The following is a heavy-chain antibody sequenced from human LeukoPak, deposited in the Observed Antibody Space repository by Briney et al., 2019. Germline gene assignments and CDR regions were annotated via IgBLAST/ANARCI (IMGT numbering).Heavy chain of an antibody. Sequence: ASVKVSCKASGGTFSSYAISWVRQAPGQGLEWMGGIIPIFGTANYAQNFQGRITMTRDTSISTAYMELSSLRSEDTAVYYCARPTSGTYPFDYWGQGTLVTVSS. CDR1: GGTFSSYA. J-gene: IGHJ4*02. V-gene: IGHV1-69*05. D-gene: IGHD1-26*01. CDR2: IIPIFGTA. CDR3: ARPTSGTYPFDY.